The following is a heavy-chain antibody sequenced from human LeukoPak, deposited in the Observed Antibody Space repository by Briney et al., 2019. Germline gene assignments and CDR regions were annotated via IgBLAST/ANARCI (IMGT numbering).Heavy chain of an antibody. V-gene: IGHV4-59*08. CDR3: ARRNYDSSGYYYDWYFDL. CDR1: GGSISSYY. CDR2: IYYSGST. Sequence: PSETLSLTCTVSGGSISSYYWSWIRQPPGKGLEWIGYIYYSGSTNYNPSLKSRVTISVDTSKNQFSLKLSSVTAADTAVYYCARRNYDSSGYYYDWYFDLWGRGTLVTVSS. D-gene: IGHD3-22*01. J-gene: IGHJ2*01.